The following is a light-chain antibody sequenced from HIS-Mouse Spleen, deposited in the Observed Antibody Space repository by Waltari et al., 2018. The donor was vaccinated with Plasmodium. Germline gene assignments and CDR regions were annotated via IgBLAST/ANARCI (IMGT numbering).Light chain of an antibody. V-gene: IGLV3-10*01. CDR2: EDS. Sequence: SSELTQPPSVSVSPGQTARTTCSGAAMPKKSAYWYQQKSGQAPVLVNYEDSKRPSGIPERFSGSSSGTMATLTISGAQVEDEADYYCYSTDSSGNHRGVFGGGTKLTVL. J-gene: IGLJ3*02. CDR1: AMPKKS. CDR3: YSTDSSGNHRGV.